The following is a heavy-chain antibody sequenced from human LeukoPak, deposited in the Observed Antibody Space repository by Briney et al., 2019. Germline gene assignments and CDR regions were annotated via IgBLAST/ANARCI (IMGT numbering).Heavy chain of an antibody. Sequence: ASVKVSCKASGYTFTSYAMHWVRQAPGQRLEWMGWINAGNGNTKYSQKFQGRVTITRDTSASTAYMELSSLRSEDTAVYYCARDRSGKEIAAADTGPDDAFDIWGQGTMVTVSS. V-gene: IGHV1-3*01. CDR2: INAGNGNT. J-gene: IGHJ3*02. D-gene: IGHD6-13*01. CDR3: ARDRSGKEIAAADTGPDDAFDI. CDR1: GYTFTSYA.